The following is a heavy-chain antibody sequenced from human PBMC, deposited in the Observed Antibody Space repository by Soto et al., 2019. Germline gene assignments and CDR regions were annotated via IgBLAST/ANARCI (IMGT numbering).Heavy chain of an antibody. Sequence: APAKPSCKASGGALSCYASSWVRQATGQGLEWMGWMNPNSGNTDYAQKFQGRVTMTRNTSISTAYMELSSRRSEDTAVYYCARGWGDLGFEDIWGQGTMVTVSS. CDR3: ARGWGDLGFEDI. D-gene: IGHD3-16*01. CDR1: GGALSCYA. J-gene: IGHJ3*02. V-gene: IGHV1-8*02. CDR2: MNPNSGNT.